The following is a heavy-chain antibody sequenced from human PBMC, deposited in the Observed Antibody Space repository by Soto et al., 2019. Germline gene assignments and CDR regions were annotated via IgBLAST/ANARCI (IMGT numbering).Heavy chain of an antibody. J-gene: IGHJ5*01. V-gene: IGHV3-7*04. D-gene: IGHD3-10*01. CDR2: IKYDGSEI. CDR3: ARTYGSESYYRWFDS. CDR1: GFTFIKKYS. Sequence: PGGSLRLSCAVSGFTFIKKYSMNWVRQAPGKGLEWLANIKYDGSEISYVDSVKGRFTISRDDTQNSLYLQMNSLRAEDTAVYYCARTYGSESYYRWFDSWGQGALVTVSS.